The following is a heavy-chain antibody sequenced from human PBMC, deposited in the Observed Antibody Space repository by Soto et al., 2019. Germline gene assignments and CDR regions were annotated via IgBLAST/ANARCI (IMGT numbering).Heavy chain of an antibody. Sequence: QLQLQESGPGLVKPSETLSLTCTVSGGSISSSSYYWGWIRQPPGKGLEWIGSIYYSGSTYYNPSLKSRVTISADTSKNQVSLKLSSVTAADTAVYYCARHPAGMGNFDYWGQGTLVTVSS. J-gene: IGHJ4*02. V-gene: IGHV4-39*01. CDR3: ARHPAGMGNFDY. CDR2: IYYSGST. CDR1: GGSISSSSYY. D-gene: IGHD6-13*01.